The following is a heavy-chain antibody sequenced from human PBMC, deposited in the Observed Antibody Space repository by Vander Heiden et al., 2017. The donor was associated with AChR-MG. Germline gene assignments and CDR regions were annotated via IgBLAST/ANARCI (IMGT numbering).Heavy chain of an antibody. J-gene: IGHJ4*02. D-gene: IGHD5-18*01. CDR3: ARGAAYSYGYVY. CDR1: GYTFPSYD. Sequence: QVQLVQSGAEVKKPGASVKVSCKASGYTFPSYDINWVRQATGQGLEWMGWMNTNSGNTGYAQKFQGRVTMTRNTSISTAYMELSSLRSEDTAVYYCARGAAYSYGYVYWGQGTLVTVSS. V-gene: IGHV1-8*01. CDR2: MNTNSGNT.